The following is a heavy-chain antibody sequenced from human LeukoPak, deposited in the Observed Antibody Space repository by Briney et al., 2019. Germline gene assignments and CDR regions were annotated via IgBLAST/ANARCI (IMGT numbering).Heavy chain of an antibody. CDR2: ISSSGTI. CDR3: ASKTGMVRGVPVDY. CDR1: GFTFSSYA. J-gene: IGHJ4*02. Sequence: GGSLRLSCAASGFTFSSYAMHWVRQAPGKGLEWVSYISSSGTIYYADSVKGRFTISRDNAKGTLYLQMSSLRAEDTAVYYCASKTGMVRGVPVDYWGQGTLVTVSS. V-gene: IGHV3-48*03. D-gene: IGHD3-10*01.